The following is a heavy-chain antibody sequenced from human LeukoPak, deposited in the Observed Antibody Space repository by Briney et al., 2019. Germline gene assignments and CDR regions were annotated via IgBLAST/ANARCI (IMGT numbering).Heavy chain of an antibody. J-gene: IGHJ6*03. CDR2: LDESGRP. CDR1: GGSIRSGDRH. CDR3: ARDLGGYPFFMDV. D-gene: IGHD2-15*01. Sequence: SETLSLTCSVSGGSIRSGDRHWAWVRQPPGKGLEFIGSLDESGRPYYNRPLKSRVSISGDTSGKQFSLNLTSVTAADTAVYFCARDLGGYPFFMDVWGRGTTVIVSS. V-gene: IGHV4-39*07.